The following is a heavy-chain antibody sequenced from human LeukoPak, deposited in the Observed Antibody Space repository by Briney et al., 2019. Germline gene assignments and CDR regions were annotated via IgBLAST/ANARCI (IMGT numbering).Heavy chain of an antibody. V-gene: IGHV4-39*01. CDR3: ARRLSKYYFDY. CDR2: IYYSGST. J-gene: IGHJ4*02. CDR1: GGSISSSSYY. Sequence: SETLSLTCTVSGGSISSSSYYWGWIRQPPGKGLEWIGSIYYSGSTYCNPSLKSRVTISVDTSKNQFSLKVSSVTAADAAVYYCARRLSKYYFDYWGQGTLVTVSS.